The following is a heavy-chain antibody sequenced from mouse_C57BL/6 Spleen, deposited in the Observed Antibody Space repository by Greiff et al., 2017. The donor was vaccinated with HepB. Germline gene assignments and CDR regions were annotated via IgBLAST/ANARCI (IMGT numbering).Heavy chain of an antibody. Sequence: VQLQQSGAELVKPGASVKLSCKASGYTFTSYWMHWVKQRPGQGLEWIGMIHPNSGSTNYNEKFKSKATLTVDKSSSTAYMQLSSLTSEDSAVYYGARWGQITTVVADYWGQGTTLTVSS. CDR2: IHPNSGST. J-gene: IGHJ2*01. CDR1: GYTFTSYW. V-gene: IGHV1-64*01. CDR3: ARWGQITTVVADY. D-gene: IGHD1-1*01.